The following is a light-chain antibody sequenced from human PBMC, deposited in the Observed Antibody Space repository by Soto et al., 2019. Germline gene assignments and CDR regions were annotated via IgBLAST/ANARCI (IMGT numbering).Light chain of an antibody. CDR1: QSVSSN. CDR2: GAS. CDR3: QQRSNWPPLT. Sequence: VMTQSPATLSLSPGERATLSCRASQSVSSNLAWYQQKPGQAPTLPIYGASNRATGIPARFSGSGSGTDFTLTISSLEPEDFAVYYCQQRSNWPPLTFGGGT. V-gene: IGKV3-11*01. J-gene: IGKJ4*01.